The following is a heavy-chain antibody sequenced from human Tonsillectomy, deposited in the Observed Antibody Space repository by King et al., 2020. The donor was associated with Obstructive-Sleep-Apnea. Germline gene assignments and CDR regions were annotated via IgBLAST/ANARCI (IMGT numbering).Heavy chain of an antibody. D-gene: IGHD3-10*01. J-gene: IGHJ5*02. CDR1: GYTFTSYD. CDR3: AGGDSLVRGVYGS. Sequence: VQLVESGAEVKKPGASVKVSCKASGYTFTSYDINWVRQATGQGLEWMGWMNPNSGNTGYAQKFQGRVTMTSNTSISTAYMELSSLKSEDTAVYYCAGGDSLVRGVYGSWGQGTLVAVSS. V-gene: IGHV1-8*01. CDR2: MNPNSGNT.